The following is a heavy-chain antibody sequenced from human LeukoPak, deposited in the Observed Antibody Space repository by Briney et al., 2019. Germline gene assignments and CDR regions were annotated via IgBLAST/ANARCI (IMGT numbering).Heavy chain of an antibody. J-gene: IGHJ5*02. CDR3: ARANDIVVVPAAINWFDP. CDR1: GGSISSSSYY. V-gene: IGHV4-39*01. Sequence: PSETLSLTCTVSGGSISSSSYYWGWIRQPPGKGLEWIGSIYYSGSTYYNPSLKNRVTISVDTSKNQFSLKLSSVTAADTAVYYCARANDIVVVPAAINWFDPWGQGTLVTVSS. D-gene: IGHD2-2*02. CDR2: IYYSGST.